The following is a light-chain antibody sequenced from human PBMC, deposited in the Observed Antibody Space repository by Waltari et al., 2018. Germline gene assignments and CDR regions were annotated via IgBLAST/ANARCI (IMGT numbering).Light chain of an antibody. V-gene: IGKV1-39*01. J-gene: IGKJ2*01. Sequence: SVGDRVTITCRASQNINKYLNWYQQKPGKAPKLLIYAASSLQSGVPSRFSGSGSGTDYTLTISSLQPEDSATYYCQQSYSTPPITFGQGTKLEIK. CDR1: QNINKY. CDR3: QQSYSTPPIT. CDR2: AAS.